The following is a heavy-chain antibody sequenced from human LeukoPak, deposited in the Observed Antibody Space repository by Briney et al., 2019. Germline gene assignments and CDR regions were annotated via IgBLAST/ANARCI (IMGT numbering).Heavy chain of an antibody. J-gene: IGHJ5*02. CDR2: IYTTGST. CDR3: ARGGLPRENWFDP. CDR1: DGSISTYY. Sequence: SETLSLTCTVSDGSISTYYWSWIRQPAGKGLEWIGRIYTTGSTNYSPSLKSRVTMSVDTSKNQFSLKLTSVTAADTAVYYCARGGLPRENWFDPWGQGTLVTVSS. V-gene: IGHV4-4*07. D-gene: IGHD3/OR15-3a*01.